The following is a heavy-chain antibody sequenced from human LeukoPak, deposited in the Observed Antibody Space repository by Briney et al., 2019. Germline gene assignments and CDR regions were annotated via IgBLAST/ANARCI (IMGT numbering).Heavy chain of an antibody. CDR1: GFTFSSFD. CDR2: IGTASDT. CDR3: ARGPPRGKYYYMDV. V-gene: IGHV3-13*01. Sequence: GGSLRLSCAASGFTFSSFDMHWVRQPTGQGLEWVSTIGTASDTYYPGSVEGRFTLSRDNAKNSLYLQMNSLTSGDTAVYYCARGPPRGKYYYMDVWGKGTTVTVSS. D-gene: IGHD1-1*01. J-gene: IGHJ6*03.